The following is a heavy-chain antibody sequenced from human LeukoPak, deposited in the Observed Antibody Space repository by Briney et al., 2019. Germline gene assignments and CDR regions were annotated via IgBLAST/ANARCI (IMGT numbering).Heavy chain of an antibody. D-gene: IGHD6-13*01. V-gene: IGHV3-21*01. CDR3: ARDFSIAAAGLH. CDR1: GLTFSNFK. J-gene: IGHJ4*02. CDR2: ISSSSSYI. Sequence: PGGSLRLSCAVSGLTFSNFKMNWVRQAPGKGLEWVSSISSSSSYIYYADSVKGRFTISRDNAKNSLYLQMNSLRAEDTAVYYCARDFSIAAAGLHWGQGTLVTVSS.